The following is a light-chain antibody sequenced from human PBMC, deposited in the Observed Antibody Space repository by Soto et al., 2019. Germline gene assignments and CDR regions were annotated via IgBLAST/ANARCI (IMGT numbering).Light chain of an antibody. CDR1: SSDVGGYNF. Sequence: SVLTQPRSVSGSPGQSVTISCTGTSSDVGGYNFVSWYQHHPGKAPKLIIYNVIQRPSGVPDRFSASKSDNTASLTISGLQAEDEADYYCCSYAGSYTYVFGTGTKVT. CDR2: NVI. V-gene: IGLV2-11*01. J-gene: IGLJ1*01. CDR3: CSYAGSYTYV.